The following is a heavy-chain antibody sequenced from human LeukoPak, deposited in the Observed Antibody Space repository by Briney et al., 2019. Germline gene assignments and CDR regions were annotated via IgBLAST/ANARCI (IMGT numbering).Heavy chain of an antibody. CDR3: TRDLLPTFLEDTAMDLGY. Sequence: GGSLRLSCTASGFTFGDYAMSWVRQAPGKGLEWVGFIRSKAYGGTTEYAASVKGRFTISRDDSKSIAYLQMNSLKTEDTAVYYCTRDLLPTFLEDTAMDLGYWGQGTLVTVSS. D-gene: IGHD5-18*01. CDR1: GFTFGDYA. CDR2: IRSKAYGGTT. V-gene: IGHV3-49*04. J-gene: IGHJ4*02.